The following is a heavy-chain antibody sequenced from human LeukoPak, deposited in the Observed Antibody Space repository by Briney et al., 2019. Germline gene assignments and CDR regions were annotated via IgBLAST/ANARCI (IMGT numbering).Heavy chain of an antibody. J-gene: IGHJ4*02. Sequence: GGSLRLSCVASGLNFDDSAMHWVRHAPGKGLEWVSLSADGGSTFSADSVKGRFSISRDNSKNSLYLQMNSLRSEDTAMYYCAKESGKFDYWGQGTLVAVSS. CDR3: AKESGKFDY. CDR2: SADGGST. V-gene: IGHV3-43*02. CDR1: GLNFDDSA.